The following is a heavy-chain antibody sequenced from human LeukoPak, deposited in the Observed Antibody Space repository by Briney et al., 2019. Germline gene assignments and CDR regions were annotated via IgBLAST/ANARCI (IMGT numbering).Heavy chain of an antibody. J-gene: IGHJ5*02. CDR2: ISGSGGST. D-gene: IGHD1-7*01. CDR3: ARGATDTTRWFDP. Sequence: QAGGSLRLSCAASGFTFSSYTMNWVRQAPGKGLEWVSGISGSGGSTYYADSVKGRFTISRDNTKNTLYLQMNGLRADDTAAYYCARGATDTTRWFDPWGQGTLVTVSS. CDR1: GFTFSSYT. V-gene: IGHV3-23*01.